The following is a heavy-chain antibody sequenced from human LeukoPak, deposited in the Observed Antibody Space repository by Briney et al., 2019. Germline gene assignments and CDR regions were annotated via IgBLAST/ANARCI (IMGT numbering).Heavy chain of an antibody. D-gene: IGHD1-26*01. V-gene: IGHV3-74*01. Sequence: GGSLRLSCAASGFTFRDYWMHWVRQAPGKGLVWVSRIDNDGRKITCADSVKGRFTISRDNAKNTLYLQLNSLRAEDTAVYYCAREWLNSGSLTEYWGQGALVTVSS. CDR3: AREWLNSGSLTEY. CDR1: GFTFRDYW. CDR2: IDNDGRKI. J-gene: IGHJ4*02.